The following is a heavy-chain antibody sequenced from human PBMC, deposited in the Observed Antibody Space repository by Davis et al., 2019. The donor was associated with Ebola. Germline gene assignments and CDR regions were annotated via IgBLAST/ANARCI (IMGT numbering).Heavy chain of an antibody. CDR2: IYYSGST. CDR1: GGSISSHY. V-gene: IGHV4-59*08. CDR3: ARSWRVYGDYTNWFDP. Sequence: SETLSLTCTVSGGSISSHYWSWIRQPPEKGLEWNGYIYYSGSTNSNPSLKSRVTISVDTSKNQFSLKLSSVTAADTVVYYCARSWRVYGDYTNWFDPWGQGTLVTVSS. J-gene: IGHJ5*02. D-gene: IGHD4-17*01.